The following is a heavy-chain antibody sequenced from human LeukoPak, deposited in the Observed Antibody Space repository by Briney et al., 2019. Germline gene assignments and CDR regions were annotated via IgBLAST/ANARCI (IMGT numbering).Heavy chain of an antibody. J-gene: IGHJ6*03. V-gene: IGHV4-34*01. D-gene: IGHD3-10*01. CDR2: INHSGST. CDR3: ARGRFDYYMDV. Sequence: SETLSLTCAVNGGSFSGHYWSWIRQPPGKGLEWIGEINHSGSTNYNPSLKSRVTISVDTSKNQFSLKLSSVTAADTAVYYCARGRFDYYMDVWGKGTTVTVSS. CDR1: GGSFSGHY.